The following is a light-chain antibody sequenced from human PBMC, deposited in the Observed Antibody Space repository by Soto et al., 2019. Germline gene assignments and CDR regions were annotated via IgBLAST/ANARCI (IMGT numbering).Light chain of an antibody. CDR3: QQLDTFPRT. CDR2: AAS. Sequence: DIQLTQSPSFVSASVGDRVTITCRASQGISSHLAWYQQKPGKAPKVLIYAASLLQSWVPSRFSGSGSGTEFTLTINSLQPEDLATYYCQQLDTFPRTFGPGTKVDVK. V-gene: IGKV1-9*01. J-gene: IGKJ3*01. CDR1: QGISSH.